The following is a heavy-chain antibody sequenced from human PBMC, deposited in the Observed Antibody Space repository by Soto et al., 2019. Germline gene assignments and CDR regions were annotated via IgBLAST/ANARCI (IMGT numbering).Heavy chain of an antibody. V-gene: IGHV3-15*01. J-gene: IGHJ4*02. CDR3: STGGKARPTSF. CDR2: IKSKSDGEGT. Sequence: EVQLVESGGGLVKPGGSLRISCAASGFSFTNAWMSWVRQAPGKVLEWVGHIKSKSDGEGTEYAAPLKGRFTISRDDTANTLFMQITNLKIEDTAVYFCSTGGKARPTSFWGQGTLVTVSS. D-gene: IGHD1-26*01. CDR1: GFSFTNAW.